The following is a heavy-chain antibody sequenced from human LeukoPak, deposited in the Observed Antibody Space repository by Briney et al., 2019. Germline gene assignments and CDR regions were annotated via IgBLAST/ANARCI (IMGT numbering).Heavy chain of an antibody. D-gene: IGHD6-13*01. CDR1: GFTFSSYS. J-gene: IGHJ4*02. CDR2: ISSSSSYI. Sequence: GGSLRLSCAASGFTFSSYSMNWVRQAPGKGLEWVSSISSSSSYIYYADSVKGRFTISRDNAKSSLYLQMNSLRAEDTAVYYCARDFTAAGYWGQGALVTVSS. V-gene: IGHV3-21*01. CDR3: ARDFTAAGY.